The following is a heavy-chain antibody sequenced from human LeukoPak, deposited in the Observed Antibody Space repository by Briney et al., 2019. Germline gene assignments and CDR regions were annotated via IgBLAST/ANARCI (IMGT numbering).Heavy chain of an antibody. V-gene: IGHV4-59*08. CDR2: IYFSGST. D-gene: IGHD5-12*01. Sequence: SETLSLTCTVSGGSISSYFWSWVRQPPGKGLEWIGYIYFSGSTNYNPSLKNRVTISVDTSQNQFSLNLSSVTAADTAVYYCARCGRVAYYFDYWGQGTLVTVSS. CDR1: GGSISSYF. J-gene: IGHJ4*02. CDR3: ARCGRVAYYFDY.